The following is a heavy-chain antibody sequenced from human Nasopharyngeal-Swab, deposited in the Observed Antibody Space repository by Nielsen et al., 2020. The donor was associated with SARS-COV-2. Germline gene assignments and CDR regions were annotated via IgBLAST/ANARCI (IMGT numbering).Heavy chain of an antibody. J-gene: IGHJ4*02. D-gene: IGHD3-22*01. CDR1: GYTFTSYG. Sequence: ASVKVSCKASGYTFTSYGISWVRQAPGQGLEWMGWISAYNGNTNYAQKLQGRVTMTTDTSTSTAYMELRSLRSDDTAVYYCARLLLSPYDRRIDYFDYWGQGTLVTVSS. V-gene: IGHV1-18*01. CDR3: ARLLLSPYDRRIDYFDY. CDR2: ISAYNGNT.